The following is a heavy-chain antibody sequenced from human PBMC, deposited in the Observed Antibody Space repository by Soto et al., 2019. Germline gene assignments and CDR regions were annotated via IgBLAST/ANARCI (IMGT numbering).Heavy chain of an antibody. CDR2: ISKSSLTA. D-gene: IGHD3-16*01. V-gene: IGHV3-48*03. CDR1: GVSFSTSE. Sequence: PVGSLRLSCAASGVSFSTSEMNWVRQARGSGLEWIAYISKSSLTAHYAHSVKARFTISRDNAKTSLYLQMHSLTVEDTALYSCAPRKFGSFNIAAFEIWGQGTLVTVSS. CDR3: APRKFGSFNIAAFEI. J-gene: IGHJ3*02.